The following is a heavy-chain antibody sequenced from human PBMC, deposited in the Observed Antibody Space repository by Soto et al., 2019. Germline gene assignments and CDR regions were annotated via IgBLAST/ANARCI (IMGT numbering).Heavy chain of an antibody. Sequence: QVQLVQSGAEVKKPGASVKVSCKASGYTFTGYYMHWVRQAPGQGLEWMGWINPNSGGTNYAQKFQGRVTMTRDTSISTAYMELSRLRSDDTAVYYCARSIRRVSSGWFLDYWGQGTLVTVSS. D-gene: IGHD6-19*01. CDR2: INPNSGGT. CDR1: GYTFTGYY. J-gene: IGHJ4*02. CDR3: ARSIRRVSSGWFLDY. V-gene: IGHV1-2*02.